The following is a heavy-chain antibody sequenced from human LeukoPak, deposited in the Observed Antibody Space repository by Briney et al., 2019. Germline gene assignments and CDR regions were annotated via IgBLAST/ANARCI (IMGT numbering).Heavy chain of an antibody. V-gene: IGHV1-18*01. D-gene: IGHD5-12*01. CDR2: ISAYNGNT. CDR3: AAGRVYSGYGRGQYDY. CDR1: SYTFTSYG. Sequence: RGASVKVSCKASSYTFTSYGISWVRQAPGQGLEWMGWISAYNGNTNYAQKLQGRVTMTTDTPTSTAYMELRSLRSDDTAVYYCAAGRVYSGYGRGQYDYWGQGTLVTVSS. J-gene: IGHJ4*02.